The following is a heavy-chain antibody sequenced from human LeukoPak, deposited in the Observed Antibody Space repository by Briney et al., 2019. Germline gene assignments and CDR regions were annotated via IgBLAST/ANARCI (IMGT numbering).Heavy chain of an antibody. CDR3: ARVYYDSSGLDFDY. V-gene: IGHV4-4*07. J-gene: IGHJ4*02. Sequence: SETLSLTCTVSGGSISSYYWSWIRQPAGKGLEWIGRIYTSGSTNYNPSLKSRVTISVDTSKNQFSLKLSSVTAADTAVYYCARVYYDSSGLDFDYWGQGTLVTVSS. CDR1: GGSISSYY. D-gene: IGHD3-22*01. CDR2: IYTSGST.